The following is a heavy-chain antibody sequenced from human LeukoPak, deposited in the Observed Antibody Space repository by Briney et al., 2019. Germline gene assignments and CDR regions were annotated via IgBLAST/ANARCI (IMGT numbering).Heavy chain of an antibody. Sequence: NTGGSLRLSCAASGFTFSSYEMNWIRQPPGKGLEWIGEINHSGSTNYNPSLKSRVTISVDTSKNQFSLKLSSVTAADTAVYYCARGFRGAMVSNYYYMDVWGKGTTVTVSS. CDR2: INHSGST. D-gene: IGHD5-18*01. CDR1: GFTFSSYE. J-gene: IGHJ6*03. V-gene: IGHV4-34*01. CDR3: ARGFRGAMVSNYYYMDV.